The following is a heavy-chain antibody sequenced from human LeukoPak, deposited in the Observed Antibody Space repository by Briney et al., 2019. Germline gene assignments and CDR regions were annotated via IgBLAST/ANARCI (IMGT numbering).Heavy chain of an antibody. J-gene: IGHJ6*01. D-gene: IGHD3-3*01. CDR3: ARDRYDFWSGSPYGMDV. Sequence: GGSLRLSCAASGFTFSSYDMNWVRQAPGKGLEWVSYISSSGSTIYYADSVKGRFTISRDNAKNSLYLQMNSLRAEDTAVYYCARDRYDFWSGSPYGMDVWGQGTTVTVSS. CDR1: GFTFSSYD. V-gene: IGHV3-48*03. CDR2: ISSSGSTI.